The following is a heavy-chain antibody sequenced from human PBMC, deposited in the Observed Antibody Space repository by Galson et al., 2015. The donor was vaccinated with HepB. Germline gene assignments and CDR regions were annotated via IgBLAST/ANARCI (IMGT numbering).Heavy chain of an antibody. Sequence: SLRLSCAASGFDFSTYAMHWVRQAPGKGLEWVALISVDGKNKYYAGSVKGRFTFSRDNSKNTLSLQMNSLRVEDTAIYHCARGLRYTSGWYYFDYWGRGTPVAVSS. J-gene: IGHJ4*02. D-gene: IGHD6-19*01. V-gene: IGHV3-30*04. CDR3: ARGLRYTSGWYYFDY. CDR2: ISVDGKNK. CDR1: GFDFSTYA.